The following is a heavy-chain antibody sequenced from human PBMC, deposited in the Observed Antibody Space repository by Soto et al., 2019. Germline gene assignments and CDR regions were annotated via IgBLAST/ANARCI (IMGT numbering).Heavy chain of an antibody. Sequence: EVQLLESGGGLVQPGGSLRLSCAASGFTFSGYAMSWVRQAAAKGLEWVSTVSNSNSGGRTYYADSVKGRFTISRDNSKNTLYLQMNSLGADDTAVYYCAKDRGGKFGDVWGKGTTVTVSS. CDR3: AKDRGGKFGDV. V-gene: IGHV3-23*01. D-gene: IGHD3-10*01. J-gene: IGHJ6*04. CDR2: NSNSGGRT. CDR1: GFTFSGYA.